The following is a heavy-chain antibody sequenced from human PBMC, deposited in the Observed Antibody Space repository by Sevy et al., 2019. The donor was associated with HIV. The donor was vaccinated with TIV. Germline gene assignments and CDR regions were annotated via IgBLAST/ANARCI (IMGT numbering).Heavy chain of an antibody. CDR2: INHSGST. J-gene: IGHJ4*02. CDR3: ARGGSIAAAGTFDY. Sequence: SETLSLTCAVYGGSFSGYYWSWIRQPPGKGLEWIGEINHSGSTNYNPSLKSRVTISVDTSKNQFSLKLSSVTTADTAVYYCARGGSIAAAGTFDYWGQGTLVTVSS. CDR1: GGSFSGYY. V-gene: IGHV4-34*01. D-gene: IGHD6-13*01.